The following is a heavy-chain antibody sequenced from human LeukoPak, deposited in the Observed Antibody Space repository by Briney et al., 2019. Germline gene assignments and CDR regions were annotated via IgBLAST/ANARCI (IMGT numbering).Heavy chain of an antibody. CDR1: GFTFSSYV. Sequence: GGSLRLSCAASGFTFSSYVMSWVRQAPGKGREWVSSISGSGSSTYYADSVKGRFTISRDNSKNTLYLQMNSLRAEDTALYYCAKGGTTVYWYFDLWGRGTPVTVSS. CDR3: AKGGTTVYWYFDL. V-gene: IGHV3-23*01. J-gene: IGHJ2*01. D-gene: IGHD4-17*01. CDR2: ISGSGSST.